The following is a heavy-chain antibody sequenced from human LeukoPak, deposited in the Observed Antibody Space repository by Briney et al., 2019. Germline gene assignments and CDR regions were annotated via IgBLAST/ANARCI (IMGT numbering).Heavy chain of an antibody. Sequence: ASVKVSCTASGYTFTGYYMHWVRQAPGQGLEWMGWINPNSGGTNYAQKFQGRVTMTRDTSISTAYMELSRLRSDDTAVYYCARHNYYDSSGYGYWGQGTLVTVSS. CDR3: ARHNYYDSSGYGY. J-gene: IGHJ4*02. CDR2: INPNSGGT. V-gene: IGHV1-2*02. D-gene: IGHD3-22*01. CDR1: GYTFTGYY.